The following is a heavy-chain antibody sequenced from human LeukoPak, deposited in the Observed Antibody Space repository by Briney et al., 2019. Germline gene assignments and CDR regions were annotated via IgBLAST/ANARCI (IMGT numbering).Heavy chain of an antibody. CDR1: GFTFSSYA. CDR2: ISGSGGST. Sequence: GGSLRLSCAASGFTFSSYAMSWVRQAPGKGLEWVSAISGSGGSTYYADSVKGRFTISRDNSKNTLYLQMNSLRAEDTAVYYCAKIPLYFFGVDKCYFDYWGQGTLVTVSS. CDR3: AKIPLYFFGVDKCYFDY. J-gene: IGHJ4*02. V-gene: IGHV3-23*01. D-gene: IGHD3-3*01.